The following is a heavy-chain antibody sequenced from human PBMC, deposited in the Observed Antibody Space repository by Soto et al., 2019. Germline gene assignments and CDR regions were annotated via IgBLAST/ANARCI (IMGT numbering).Heavy chain of an antibody. D-gene: IGHD4-17*01. CDR3: ARDEFTVTNNWFDP. J-gene: IGHJ5*02. CDR1: GGSISSGDYY. Sequence: SETLSLTCTVSGGSISSGDYYWSWIRQPPGKGLEWIGYIYYSGSTYYNPSLKSRVTISVDTSKNQFSLKLSSVTAADTAVYYCARDEFTVTNNWFDPWGQGTLVTVSS. CDR2: IYYSGST. V-gene: IGHV4-30-4*01.